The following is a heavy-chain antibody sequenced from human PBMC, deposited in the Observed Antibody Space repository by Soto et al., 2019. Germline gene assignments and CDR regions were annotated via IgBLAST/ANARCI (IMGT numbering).Heavy chain of an antibody. Sequence: GGSLRLSCAASGFTFSSYWMHWVRQAPGKGLVWVSRINSDGSSTSYADSVKGRFTISRDNAKNTLYLQMNSLRAEDTAVYYCARSYSSSSLYYYYGMDVWGQGTTVTVS. V-gene: IGHV3-74*01. D-gene: IGHD6-6*01. CDR1: GFTFSSYW. CDR2: INSDGSST. CDR3: ARSYSSSSLYYYYGMDV. J-gene: IGHJ6*02.